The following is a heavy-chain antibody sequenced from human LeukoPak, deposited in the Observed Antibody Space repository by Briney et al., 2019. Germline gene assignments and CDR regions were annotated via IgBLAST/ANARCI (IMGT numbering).Heavy chain of an antibody. CDR3: ARGHYGLDV. CDR1: GYIFSDHY. V-gene: IGHV3-11*05. Sequence: GGSLRLSCPASGYIFSDHYMSLTRQAPGKGLEWVSYITNSGTYTNYPDSVRGRFTISRDNAKSSLYLQMNSLRTEDTAIYYCARGHYGLDVWGQGTTVTVSS. J-gene: IGHJ6*02. CDR2: ITNSGTYT.